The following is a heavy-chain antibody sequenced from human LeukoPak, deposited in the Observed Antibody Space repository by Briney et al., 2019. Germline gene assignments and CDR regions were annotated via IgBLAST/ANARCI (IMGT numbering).Heavy chain of an antibody. D-gene: IGHD3-22*01. CDR2: FDPEDGET. Sequence: GASVKVSCKVSGYTLTELSMHWVRQAPGKGLEWMGGFDPEDGETIYAQKFQGRVTMTEDTSTDTAYMELSSLRSEDTAVYYCATVDCDSSGYYYEKGWGQGTMVTVSS. CDR1: GYTLTELS. J-gene: IGHJ3*01. CDR3: ATVDCDSSGYYYEKG. V-gene: IGHV1-24*01.